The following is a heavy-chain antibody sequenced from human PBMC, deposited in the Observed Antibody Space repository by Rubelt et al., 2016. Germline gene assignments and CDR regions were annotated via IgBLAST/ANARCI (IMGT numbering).Heavy chain of an antibody. Sequence: QVQLVESGGGVVQPGGSLRLSCAASGFTFSSYGMPWVRPAPGKGLEWVAFIRYDGSNTYYADSVKGRFTSSRDNSKNTLYLQMNSLRDEDTAVYYCARGGVTMIVVVIEDTFDYWGQGTLVTVSS. CDR3: ARGGVTMIVVVIEDTFDY. D-gene: IGHD3-22*01. V-gene: IGHV3-30*02. CDR2: IRYDGSNT. CDR1: GFTFSSYG. J-gene: IGHJ4*02.